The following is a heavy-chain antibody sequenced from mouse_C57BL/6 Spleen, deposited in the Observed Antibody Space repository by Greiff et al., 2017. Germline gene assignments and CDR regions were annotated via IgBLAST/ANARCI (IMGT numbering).Heavy chain of an antibody. D-gene: IGHD1-1*01. CDR3: ARYSYYDGSSYRYAMDY. V-gene: IGHV1-55*01. CDR1: GYTFTSYW. CDR2: IYPGSGST. J-gene: IGHJ4*01. Sequence: VQLQQPGAELVKPGASVKMSCKASGYTFTSYWITWVKQRPGQGLEWIGDIYPGSGSTNYNEKFKSKATLTVDTSSSTAYMQLSSLTSEDSAVYYCARYSYYDGSSYRYAMDYWGQGTSVTVSS.